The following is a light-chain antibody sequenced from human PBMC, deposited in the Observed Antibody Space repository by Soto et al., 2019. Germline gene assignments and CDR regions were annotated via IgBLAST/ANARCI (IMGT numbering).Light chain of an antibody. Sequence: DVVLTQSPLSLPVNFGQPASISCRSSKSLVYSDGNTHLSWFHQRPGQSPRRLIYRVSSRDSGVPDRFSGSGPGTDFTLEISRVEAEDVGIYFCTQGTHWPRTFGQGTKVEVK. CDR2: RVS. CDR3: TQGTHWPRT. V-gene: IGKV2-30*01. J-gene: IGKJ1*01. CDR1: KSLVYSDGNTH.